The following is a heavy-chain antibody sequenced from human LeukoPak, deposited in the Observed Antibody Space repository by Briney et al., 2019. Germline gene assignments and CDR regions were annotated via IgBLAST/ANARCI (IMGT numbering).Heavy chain of an antibody. D-gene: IGHD6-13*01. CDR3: ARIYRSSWFDY. V-gene: IGHV1-2*02. J-gene: IGHJ4*02. CDR2: INPNRGGT. CDR1: GYTFTGYY. Sequence: ASVKVSCKASGYTFTGYYIHWVQQAPGQGLEWMGWINPNRGGTNYAQKFQGRVTMTRDTSSNTAYMELSRLRSDDTAVYYCARIYRSSWFDYWGPGTLVTVSS.